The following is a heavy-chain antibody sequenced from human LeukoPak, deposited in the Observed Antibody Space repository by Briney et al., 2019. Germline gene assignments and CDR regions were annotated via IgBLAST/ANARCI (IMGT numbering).Heavy chain of an antibody. Sequence: PSETLSLTCTVSGYSISNGYYWGWIRQPPGKGLEWVGSICHRGSTYYNPSLRSRVTISLDRSKKKFSLKLTSVTAADTAVYFCARGAEYYAIWRGYAGYSDYWGQGISVTVSS. CDR3: ARGAEYYAIWRGYAGYSDY. CDR2: ICHRGST. V-gene: IGHV4-38-2*02. CDR1: GYSISNGYY. D-gene: IGHD3-3*01. J-gene: IGHJ4*02.